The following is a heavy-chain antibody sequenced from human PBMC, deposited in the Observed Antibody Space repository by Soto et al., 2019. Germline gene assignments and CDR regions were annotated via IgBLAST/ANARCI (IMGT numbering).Heavy chain of an antibody. CDR2: MNPNSGNT. J-gene: IGHJ4*02. Sequence: QVQLVQSGAEVKKPGASVKVSCKASGYSFTSYDINWVRQATGQGLEWMGWMNPNSGNTGYAQKFQGRVXMXXNTSISTAYMELSSLRSEDTAVYYCAREKLELPDYWGQGTLVTVSS. CDR3: AREKLELPDY. V-gene: IGHV1-8*01. D-gene: IGHD1-7*01. CDR1: GYSFTSYD.